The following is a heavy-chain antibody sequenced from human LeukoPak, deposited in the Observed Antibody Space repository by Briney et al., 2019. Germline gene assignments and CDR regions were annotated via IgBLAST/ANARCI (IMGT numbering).Heavy chain of an antibody. D-gene: IGHD3-22*01. J-gene: IGHJ4*02. Sequence: GASVKVSCKVSGHTLNELSIQWVRQAPGKGLEWMGGFDPVDGETIYAQEFQGRVTMTEDTSTDTAFMELRSLRSEDTAVYYCATVNYDSSGYYYAYGSGWGQGTLVTVSS. CDR3: ATVNYDSSGYYYAYGSG. CDR2: FDPVDGET. V-gene: IGHV1-24*01. CDR1: GHTLNELS.